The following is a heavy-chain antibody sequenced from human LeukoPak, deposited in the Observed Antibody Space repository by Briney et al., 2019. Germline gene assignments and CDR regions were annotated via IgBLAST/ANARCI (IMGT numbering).Heavy chain of an antibody. CDR2: ITSGGSK. V-gene: IGHV3-23*01. D-gene: IGHD3-22*01. Sequence: GGSLRLSCAASGFTFSSYTMTWVRQAPGKGLEWVSGITSGGSKYYADSVKGRFTISRDNSKNSLYLQMNSLRAEDTAVYYCAKLPDSSGYHYFDYWAEEPLLTVSS. J-gene: IGHJ4*02. CDR1: GFTFSSYT. CDR3: AKLPDSSGYHYFDY.